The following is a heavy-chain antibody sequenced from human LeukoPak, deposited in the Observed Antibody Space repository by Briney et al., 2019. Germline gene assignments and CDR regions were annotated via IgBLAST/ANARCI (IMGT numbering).Heavy chain of an antibody. CDR2: SYSAGAT. D-gene: IGHD3-3*02. J-gene: IGHJ4*02. V-gene: IGHV3-53*01. CDR3: ARGASRISWPGIDY. CDR1: GFTVSSNL. Sequence: GGSLRLSWAASGFTVSSNLMTWVRQSPGRGLEWLSSSYSAGATYYADSVKGRFTISRDHSNNSVSLQMTNLRVEDTAIYYCARGASRISWPGIDYWGQGTLVTVSS.